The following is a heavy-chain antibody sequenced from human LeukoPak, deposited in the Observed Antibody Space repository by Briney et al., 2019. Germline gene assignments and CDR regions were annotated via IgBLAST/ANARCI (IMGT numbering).Heavy chain of an antibody. CDR3: ANHYRTTGLAFDI. CDR2: IRYDGSNK. D-gene: IGHD4-17*01. V-gene: IGHV3-30*02. CDR1: GFTFSSYG. Sequence: GGSLRLSCAASGFTFSSYGMHWVRQAPGKGLEWVAFIRYDGSNKYYADSVKGRFTISRDNSKNTLYLQMNSLRAEDTAVYYCANHYRTTGLAFDIWGQGTMVTVSS. J-gene: IGHJ3*02.